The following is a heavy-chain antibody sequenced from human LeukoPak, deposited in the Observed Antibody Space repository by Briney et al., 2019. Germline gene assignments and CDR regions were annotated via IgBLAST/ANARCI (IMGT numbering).Heavy chain of an antibody. CDR3: ARHRWDAEGSGSGYYFDY. CDR1: GGSFSDYY. CDR2: INHSGIT. D-gene: IGHD3-10*01. V-gene: IGHV4-34*01. Sequence: SETLSLTCAVFGGSFSDYYWSGIRQPPGKGLEWIGEINHSGITNYNPSLKSRVTISADTSKNQFSLKLSSVTAADTSVYYCARHRWDAEGSGSGYYFDYWGQGTLVTVSS. J-gene: IGHJ4*02.